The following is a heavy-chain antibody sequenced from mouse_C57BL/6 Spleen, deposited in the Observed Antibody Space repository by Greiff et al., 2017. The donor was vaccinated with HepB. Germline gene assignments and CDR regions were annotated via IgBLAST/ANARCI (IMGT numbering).Heavy chain of an antibody. J-gene: IGHJ1*03. CDR3: TTYIYYGSSVWYFDV. Sequence: EVQLQQSGAELVRPGASVKLSCTASGFNIKDYYMHWVKQRPEQGLEWIGRIDPEDGDTEYAPKFQGKATMTADTSSNTAYLQLSSLTSEDTAVYYCTTYIYYGSSVWYFDVWGTGTTVTVSS. CDR2: IDPEDGDT. D-gene: IGHD1-1*01. V-gene: IGHV14-1*01. CDR1: GFNIKDYY.